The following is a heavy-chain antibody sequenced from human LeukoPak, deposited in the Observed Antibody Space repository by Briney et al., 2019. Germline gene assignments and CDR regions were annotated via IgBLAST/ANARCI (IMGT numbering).Heavy chain of an antibody. CDR2: IYHADSDT. CDR1: GYLFTSYW. J-gene: IGHJ4*02. CDR3: ARLYGSYFGY. V-gene: IGHV5-51*01. Sequence: GASLKISCKGSGYLFTSYWIGWVRQMPGEGLEWMGIIYHADSDTRYSPSFQGQVTISADKSISTVYLQGSSLKAADTAMYYCARLYGSYFGYWGQGTLVTVSS. D-gene: IGHD1-26*01.